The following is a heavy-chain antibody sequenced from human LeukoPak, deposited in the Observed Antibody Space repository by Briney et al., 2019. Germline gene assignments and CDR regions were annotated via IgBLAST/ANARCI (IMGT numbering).Heavy chain of an antibody. J-gene: IGHJ4*02. Sequence: GGSLRLSCTASGFTFGDYAMSWVRQAPGKGLEWVAVISYDGSEKHYADPVKGRFTISRDNSKNTLYLQMNSLRAEDTAVYYCAREGSSGYYPSWGQGILVTVSS. CDR2: ISYDGSEK. D-gene: IGHD3-22*01. CDR3: AREGSSGYYPS. CDR1: GFTFGDYA. V-gene: IGHV3-30-3*01.